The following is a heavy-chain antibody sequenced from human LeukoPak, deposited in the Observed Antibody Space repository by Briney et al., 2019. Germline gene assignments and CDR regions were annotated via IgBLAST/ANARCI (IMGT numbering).Heavy chain of an antibody. D-gene: IGHD3-22*01. V-gene: IGHV4-34*01. J-gene: IGHJ4*02. CDR3: ARGPPRDFGTSGFYYNY. CDR2: INHSGST. Sequence: SETLSLTCATYGGSFSYYYWRWVRQPPGKGLEWIGEINHSGSTNYNPSLTSRVTMSVDTSKNQFSLKLSSPTAADTAVYYCARGPPRDFGTSGFYYNYWGQGTRVTVSS. CDR1: GGSFSYYY.